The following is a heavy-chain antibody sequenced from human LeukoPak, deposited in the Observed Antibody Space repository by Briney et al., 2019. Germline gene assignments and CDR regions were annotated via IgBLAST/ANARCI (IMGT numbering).Heavy chain of an antibody. V-gene: IGHV3-21*01. CDR3: ARGAGIDY. Sequence: GGSLRLSCAASGFTFSSYGMHWVRQAPGKGLEWVSSISYSSSISYADSVKGRFTISRDTARNSLYLQMNSLRADDTAVYYCARGAGIDYWGQGTLVTVSP. CDR1: GFTFSSYG. D-gene: IGHD6-19*01. CDR2: ISYSSSI. J-gene: IGHJ4*02.